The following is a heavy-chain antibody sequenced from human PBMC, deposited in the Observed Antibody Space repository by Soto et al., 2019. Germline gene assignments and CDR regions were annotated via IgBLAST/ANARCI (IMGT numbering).Heavy chain of an antibody. CDR2: IVVGSGNT. Sequence: ASVKVSCKASGFTFTSSAVQWVRPARGQRLEWIGWIVVGSGNTNYAQKFQERVTITRDMSTSTAYMELSSLRSEDTAVYYCAAEGAVAGKEDFDYWGQGTLVTVSS. V-gene: IGHV1-58*01. CDR1: GFTFTSSA. CDR3: AAEGAVAGKEDFDY. D-gene: IGHD6-19*01. J-gene: IGHJ4*02.